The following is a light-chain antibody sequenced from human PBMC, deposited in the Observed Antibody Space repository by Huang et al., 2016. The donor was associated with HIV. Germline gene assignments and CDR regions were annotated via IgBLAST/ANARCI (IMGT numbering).Light chain of an antibody. CDR1: QSVNIY. J-gene: IGKJ5*01. CDR3: QQRKYWPPIT. Sequence: ETVLTQSPATLSLSPGERATISCRASQSVNIYLAWYQQQPGQTPRLLIYDASNRATGIPARFSGSGSGTDFTLTIISLEPEDFAVYYCQQRKYWPPITFGQGTRLEVK. V-gene: IGKV3-11*01. CDR2: DAS.